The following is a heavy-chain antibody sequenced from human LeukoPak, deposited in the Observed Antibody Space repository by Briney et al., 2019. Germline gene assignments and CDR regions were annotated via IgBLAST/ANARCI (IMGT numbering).Heavy chain of an antibody. V-gene: IGHV3-7*01. CDR3: ASADSGRNSFAP. CDR1: GFTLSTYW. D-gene: IGHD6-19*01. Sequence: GGSLRLACATSGFTLSTYWMSWGRQAPGKGLEWVAKMNQDGSAISYVDSVKGRFTISRDNAKNSLYLQMNSLRAEDTAVYYCASADSGRNSFAPWGQGTLVIVSS. J-gene: IGHJ5*02. CDR2: MNQDGSAI.